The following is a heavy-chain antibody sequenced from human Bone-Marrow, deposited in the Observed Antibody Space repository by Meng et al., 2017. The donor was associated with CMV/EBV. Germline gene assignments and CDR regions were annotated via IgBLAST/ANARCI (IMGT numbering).Heavy chain of an antibody. J-gene: IGHJ4*02. Sequence: GESLKISCTASGITFSSYTMNWVRQAPGKGLEWVSSISSGSTSTYYTDSGRSRFANSRDNAKNSLYLQMNSLGAEDTAVYHGAREDVIRVAPFDDWGQGTLVTVSS. CDR3: AREDVIRVAPFDD. V-gene: IGHV3-21*01. D-gene: IGHD2/OR15-2a*01. CDR1: GITFSSYT. CDR2: ISSGSTST.